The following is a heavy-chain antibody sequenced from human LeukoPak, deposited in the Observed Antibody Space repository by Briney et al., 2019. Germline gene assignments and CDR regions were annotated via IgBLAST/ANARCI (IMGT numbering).Heavy chain of an antibody. CDR2: ISGSGGST. V-gene: IGHV3-23*01. CDR3: AKSIVYYDSSGYYFDY. CDR1: FTXXXXX. D-gene: IGHD3-22*01. Sequence: FTXXXXXMSXVXXAPGKGLEWVSAISGSGGSTYYADSVKGRFTISRDNSKNTLYLQMNSLRAEDTAVYYCAKSIVYYDSSGYYFDYWGQGTLVTVSS. J-gene: IGHJ4*02.